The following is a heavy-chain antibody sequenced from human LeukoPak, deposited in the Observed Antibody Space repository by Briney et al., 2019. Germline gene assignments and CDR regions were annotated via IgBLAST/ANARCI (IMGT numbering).Heavy chain of an antibody. CDR3: ARQYYSSGYHILDY. CDR1: GDSVTSYY. D-gene: IGHD6-19*01. V-gene: IGHV4-59*08. CDR2: VSSDGTT. Sequence: KTSETLSLTCSVSGDSVTSYYWSWIRQPPGKGPEWIGYVSSDGTTNYTPSLRGRVTMSVDTSKNQFSLKLSSVTAADTAVYYCARQYYSSGYHILDYWGQGTLVTVSS. J-gene: IGHJ4*02.